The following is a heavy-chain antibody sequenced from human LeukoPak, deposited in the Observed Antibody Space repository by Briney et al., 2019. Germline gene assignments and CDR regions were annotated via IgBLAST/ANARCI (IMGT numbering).Heavy chain of an antibody. CDR1: GDSITTTDHY. V-gene: IGHV4-39*01. J-gene: IGHJ4*02. CDR3: ARHSSGWFPPDY. CDR2: IYYSGIT. D-gene: IGHD6-19*01. Sequence: SETLSLTCTVSGDSITTTDHYWGWIRQSPDKGLEWIGNIYYSGITDNNPSLKSRVTMSVDTSKNQFSLKLSSVTAADTAVYYCARHSSGWFPPDYWGQGTLVTVSS.